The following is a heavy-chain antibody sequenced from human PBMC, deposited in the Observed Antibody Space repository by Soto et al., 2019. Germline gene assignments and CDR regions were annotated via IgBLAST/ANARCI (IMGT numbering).Heavy chain of an antibody. D-gene: IGHD5-12*01. V-gene: IGHV4-59*01. Sequence: SETLSLTCTVSGGSIISYYWSWILQPPWKGLEWIGYIYYSGSTNYNPSLKSRVTISVDTSKNQFSLKLSSVTAADTAVYYCARGLKASGYDYRHYYYMDVWGKGTTVTVSS. CDR2: IYYSGST. CDR1: GGSIISYY. CDR3: ARGLKASGYDYRHYYYMDV. J-gene: IGHJ6*03.